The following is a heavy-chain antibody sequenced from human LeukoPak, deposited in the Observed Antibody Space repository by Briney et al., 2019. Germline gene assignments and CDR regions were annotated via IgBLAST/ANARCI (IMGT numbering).Heavy chain of an antibody. CDR3: ARATDYYDSSGYGTNWFDP. Sequence: ASVKVSCKASGYTFTSYDINWVRQATGQGLEWMGWMNPNSGNTGYAQKFQGRVTMTRHTSISTAYMELSSLRSEDTAVYYCARATDYYDSSGYGTNWFDPWGQGTLVTVSS. CDR1: GYTFTSYD. CDR2: MNPNSGNT. V-gene: IGHV1-8*01. D-gene: IGHD3-22*01. J-gene: IGHJ5*02.